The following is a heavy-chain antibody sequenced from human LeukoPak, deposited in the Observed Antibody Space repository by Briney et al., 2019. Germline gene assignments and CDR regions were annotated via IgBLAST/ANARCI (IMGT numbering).Heavy chain of an antibody. D-gene: IGHD2-21*02. J-gene: IGHJ4*02. CDR3: ARDSVCGGDCYTGYYFDY. CDR2: ISYDGSNK. Sequence: GGSLRLSCAASGFTFSSYAMHWVRQAPGKGLEWVAVISYDGSNKYYADSVKGRFTISRDNSKNTLYLQMNSLRAEDTAVYYCARDSVCGGDCYTGYYFDYWGQGTLVTVSS. CDR1: GFTFSSYA. V-gene: IGHV3-30-3*01.